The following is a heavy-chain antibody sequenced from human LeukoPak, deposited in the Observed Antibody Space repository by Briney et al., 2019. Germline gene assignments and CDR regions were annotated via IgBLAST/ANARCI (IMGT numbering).Heavy chain of an antibody. CDR1: GFTFSSYA. J-gene: IGHJ6*02. D-gene: IGHD3-10*01. CDR2: TSGSGGST. V-gene: IGHV3-23*01. Sequence: GGSLRLSCAASGFTFSSYAMSWVRQAPGKGLEWVSATSGSGGSTYYADSVKGRFTISRDNSKNTLYLQMNSLRAEDTAVYYCARSGNYYYYAMDVWGQGTTVTVSS. CDR3: ARSGNYYYYAMDV.